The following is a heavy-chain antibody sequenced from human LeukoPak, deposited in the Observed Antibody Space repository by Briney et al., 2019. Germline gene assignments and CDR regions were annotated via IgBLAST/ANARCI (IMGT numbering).Heavy chain of an antibody. Sequence: GGSLRLSCAASGFTFSSYGMHWVRQAPGKGLEWVAVIWYDGSNKYYADSVKGRFTISRDNSKSTLYLQMNSLRAEDTAVYYCARDRGYYDSSGYYANWGQGTLVTVSS. V-gene: IGHV3-33*01. D-gene: IGHD3-22*01. CDR2: IWYDGSNK. J-gene: IGHJ4*02. CDR1: GFTFSSYG. CDR3: ARDRGYYDSSGYYAN.